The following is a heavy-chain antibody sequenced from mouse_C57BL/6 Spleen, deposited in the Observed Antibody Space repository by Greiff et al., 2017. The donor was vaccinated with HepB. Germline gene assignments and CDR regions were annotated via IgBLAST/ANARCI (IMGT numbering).Heavy chain of an antibody. D-gene: IGHD2-10*01. CDR3: ARAPTMDYAMDY. CDR2: ISDGGSYT. CDR1: GFTFSSYA. J-gene: IGHJ4*01. V-gene: IGHV5-4*03. Sequence: EVMLVESGGGLVKPGGSLKLSCAASGFTFSSYAMSWVRQTPEKRLEWVATISDGGSYTDYPDNVKGRFTISRDNAKNNLYLQMSHLKSEDTAMYYCARAPTMDYAMDYWGQGTSVTVSS.